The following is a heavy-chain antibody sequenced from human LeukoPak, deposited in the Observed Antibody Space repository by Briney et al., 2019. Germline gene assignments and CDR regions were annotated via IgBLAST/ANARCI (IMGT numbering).Heavy chain of an antibody. D-gene: IGHD3-22*01. J-gene: IGHJ4*02. CDR3: VGYYDSSGFH. V-gene: IGHV3-30*03. Sequence: GRSLRLSCAASGFTFSSYGMHWVRQAPGKGLEWVAVISYGGSNKYYADSVKGRFTISRDNSKNTLYLQMNSLRAEDTAVYYCVGYYDSSGFHWGQGTLVTVSS. CDR1: GFTFSSYG. CDR2: ISYGGSNK.